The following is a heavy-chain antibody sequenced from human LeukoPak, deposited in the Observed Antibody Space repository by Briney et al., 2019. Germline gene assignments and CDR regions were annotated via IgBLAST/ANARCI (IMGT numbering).Heavy chain of an antibody. V-gene: IGHV4-4*02. CDR1: GVSIMTTNW. D-gene: IGHD1-26*01. CDR3: TRESGAFSPFGF. Sequence: SETLSLTCAVSGVSIMTTNWWSWVRQPPNKGLEWIGEVHLSGATNYNPSLESRVTMSIDTSKNHLSLELTSVTAADTAMYYCTRESGAFSPFGFWGQGTLVTVSS. J-gene: IGHJ4*02. CDR2: VHLSGAT.